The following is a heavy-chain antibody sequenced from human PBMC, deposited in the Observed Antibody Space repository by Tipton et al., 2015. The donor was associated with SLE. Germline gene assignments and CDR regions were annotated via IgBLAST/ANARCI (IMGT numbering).Heavy chain of an antibody. V-gene: IGHV3-11*04. J-gene: IGHJ6*02. CDR2: ITSSGGTV. CDR3: ARDRPLNYYYFGMDV. CDR1: GFTFSDYY. Sequence: SLRLSCAASGFTFSDYYMSWVRQAPGKGLGWISYITSSGGTVYYTDSVKGRFTISRDNAKNSLYLQMNSLRAEDTAVYYCARDRPLNYYYFGMDVWGQGTTVTVSS.